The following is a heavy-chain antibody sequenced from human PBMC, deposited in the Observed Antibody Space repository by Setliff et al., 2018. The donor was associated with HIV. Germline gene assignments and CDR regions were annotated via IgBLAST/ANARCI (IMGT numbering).Heavy chain of an antibody. CDR2: IHHSGST. V-gene: IGHV4-38-2*02. D-gene: IGHD6-13*01. Sequence: PSETLSLTCAVSGYFISSGYYWGWIRQPPGKGLEWIGSIHHSGSTYYNPSLKSRVTISLDTSKNQFSLKLSSVTAADTAVYYCARDIQAAGTGWFDPWGQGTLVTVSS. CDR3: ARDIQAAGTGWFDP. J-gene: IGHJ5*02. CDR1: GYFISSGYY.